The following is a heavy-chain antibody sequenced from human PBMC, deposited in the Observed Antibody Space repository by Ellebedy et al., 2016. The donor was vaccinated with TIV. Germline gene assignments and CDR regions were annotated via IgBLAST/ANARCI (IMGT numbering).Heavy chain of an antibody. V-gene: IGHV4-30-2*01. J-gene: IGHJ5*02. CDR3: ARGSSGWTFDP. CDR2: IYHSGST. Sequence: SETLSLTXAVSGGSISSGGYSWSWIRQPPGKGLEWIGYIYHSGSTYYNPSLKSRVTISVDRSKNQFPLKLSSVTAADTAVYYCARGSSGWTFDPWGQGTLVTVSS. D-gene: IGHD6-19*01. CDR1: GGSISSGGYS.